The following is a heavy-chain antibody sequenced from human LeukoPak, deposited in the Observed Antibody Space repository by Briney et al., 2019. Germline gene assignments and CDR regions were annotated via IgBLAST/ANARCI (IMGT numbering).Heavy chain of an antibody. CDR3: ARVGADGSSWSFDY. CDR2: INHSGST. J-gene: IGHJ4*02. V-gene: IGHV4-34*01. CDR1: GGSFSGYY. Sequence: SETLSLTCAVYGGSFSGYYWSWIPQPPGKGLEWIGEINHSGSTNYNPSLKSRVTISVDTSKNQFSLKLSSVTAADTAVYYCARVGADGSSWSFDYWGQGTLVTVSS. D-gene: IGHD6-13*01.